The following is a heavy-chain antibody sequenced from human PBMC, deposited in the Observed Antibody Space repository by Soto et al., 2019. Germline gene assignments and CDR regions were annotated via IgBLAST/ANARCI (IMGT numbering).Heavy chain of an antibody. V-gene: IGHV3-9*01. CDR2: ISWNSGSI. CDR1: GFTFDDYA. D-gene: IGHD6-25*01. J-gene: IGHJ6*01. Sequence: EVQLVESGGGLVQPGRSLRLSCAASGFTFDDYAMHWVRQAPGKGLEWVSGISWNSGSIGYADSVKGRFTISRDNAKNSLYLQKSRLKAEATSVYYWAKCSGQGNAILGMDVRGQGATVTVAS. CDR3: AKCSGQGNAILGMDV.